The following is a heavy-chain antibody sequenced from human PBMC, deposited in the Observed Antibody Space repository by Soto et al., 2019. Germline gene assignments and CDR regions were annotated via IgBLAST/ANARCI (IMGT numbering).Heavy chain of an antibody. CDR1: GYSFTDYH. CDR3: ARGDSTDCSNGVCSFFYNHDMDV. J-gene: IGHJ6*02. D-gene: IGHD2-8*01. CDR2: INPKSGGT. V-gene: IGHV1-2*04. Sequence: ASVKVSCQASGYSFTDYHIHWLRQAPAQRLEWLGRINPKSGGTSTAQKFQGWVTMTTDTSISTASMELTRLTSDDTAIYYCARGDSTDCSNGVCSFFYNHDMDVWGQGTTVTVSS.